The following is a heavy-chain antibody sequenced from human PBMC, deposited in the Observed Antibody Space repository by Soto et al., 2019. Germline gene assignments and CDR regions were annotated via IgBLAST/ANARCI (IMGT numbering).Heavy chain of an antibody. CDR1: GYTLTNFY. CDR2: MNPNSGES. Sequence: GASVEVSCKASGYTLTNFYINWVRQATGQGPEWIGWMNPNSGESGYSQKFQGRVTMTRNTSISTAYMQLSSLKSDDSAVYYCATLLGEAFDVWGQGTTVTVSS. CDR3: ATLLGEAFDV. V-gene: IGHV1-8*01. D-gene: IGHD7-27*01. J-gene: IGHJ3*01.